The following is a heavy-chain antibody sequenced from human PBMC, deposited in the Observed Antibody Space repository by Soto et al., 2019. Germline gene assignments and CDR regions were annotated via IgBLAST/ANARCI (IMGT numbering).Heavy chain of an antibody. CDR3: AKHAVQEWLRFGYFDL. D-gene: IGHD5-12*01. CDR1: GFTFSSYA. CDR2: ISGSGGSI. Sequence: EVQLLESGGGLVQPGGSLRLSCAASGFTFSSYAMSWVRQAPGKGLEWVSAISGSGGSIYYADSVKGRFTISRDTSKKALYLQMNSRRAEDTAVYHCAKHAVQEWLRFGYFDLWGRGTRVTAPS. J-gene: IGHJ2*01. V-gene: IGHV3-23*01.